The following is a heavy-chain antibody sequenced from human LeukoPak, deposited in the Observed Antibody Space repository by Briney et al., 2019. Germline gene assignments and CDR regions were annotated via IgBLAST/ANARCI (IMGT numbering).Heavy chain of an antibody. CDR3: GKLRSGGAAAGNY. Sequence: GGSLRLSCAASGFIFSTYAMTWVRQAPGKGLEWVSVISGSDGSTYYADSVKGRFTISRDDSNTTLYLQINRLSAENTAQSYLGKLRSGGAAAGNYWGEGTLVTVCS. V-gene: IGHV3-23*01. CDR2: ISGSDGST. CDR1: GFIFSTYA. D-gene: IGHD6-13*01. J-gene: IGHJ4*02.